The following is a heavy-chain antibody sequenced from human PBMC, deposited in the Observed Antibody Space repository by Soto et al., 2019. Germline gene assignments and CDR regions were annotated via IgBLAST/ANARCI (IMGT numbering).Heavy chain of an antibody. J-gene: IGHJ6*02. CDR1: GFTFSSYG. D-gene: IGHD4-17*01. V-gene: IGHV3-30*18. CDR3: AKLYEIAGLDGDPGYGMDV. Sequence: QVQLVESGGGVVQPGRSLRLSCAASGFTFSSYGMHWVRQAPGKGLEWVAVISYDGSNKYYADSVKGRFTISRDNSKNTLYLQMNSLRAEDTAVYYCAKLYEIAGLDGDPGYGMDVWGQGTTVTVSS. CDR2: ISYDGSNK.